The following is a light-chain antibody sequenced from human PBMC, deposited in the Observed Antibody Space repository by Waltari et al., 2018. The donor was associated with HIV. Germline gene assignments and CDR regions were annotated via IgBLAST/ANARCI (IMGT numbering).Light chain of an antibody. CDR1: QSVLYSSNNKNY. Sequence: DIVMTQSPDFLAVSLGERATIYCKSSQSVLYSSNNKNYLAWYQQKAGQSPRLLINWASTREYGVPERFSGSGSGTKFTLTISSLQAEDVALYYCLQYYSSLYTFGQGTKLEIK. CDR2: WAS. J-gene: IGKJ2*01. V-gene: IGKV4-1*01. CDR3: LQYYSSLYT.